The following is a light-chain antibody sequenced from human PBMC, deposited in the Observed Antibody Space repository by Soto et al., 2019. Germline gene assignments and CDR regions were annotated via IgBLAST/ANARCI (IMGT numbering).Light chain of an antibody. J-gene: IGKJ4*01. CDR3: QQYDSLPLT. Sequence: DIQMTQSPSSLSASVGDRVTITCQASQDISDCLNWYQQRPGKAPNLLIYAASNLETRVPSRFSGSGSGTFFTLTITSLQPEDFATYYCQQYDSLPLTFGGGTKVDIK. CDR2: AAS. CDR1: QDISDC. V-gene: IGKV1-33*01.